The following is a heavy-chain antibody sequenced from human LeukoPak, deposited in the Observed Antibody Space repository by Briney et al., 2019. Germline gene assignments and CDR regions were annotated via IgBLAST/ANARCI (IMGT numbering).Heavy chain of an antibody. Sequence: SQTLSLTCAISGDSVSSNSAAWNWIRQSPSRGLEWLGRTYYRSKWYNDYAVSVKSRITINPDTSKNQFSLQLNSVTPEDTAVYYCARELRYSNGWLVAAFDYWGQGTLVTVSS. CDR3: ARELRYSNGWLVAAFDY. V-gene: IGHV6-1*01. CDR2: TYYRSKWYN. CDR1: GDSVSSNSAA. D-gene: IGHD6-19*01. J-gene: IGHJ4*02.